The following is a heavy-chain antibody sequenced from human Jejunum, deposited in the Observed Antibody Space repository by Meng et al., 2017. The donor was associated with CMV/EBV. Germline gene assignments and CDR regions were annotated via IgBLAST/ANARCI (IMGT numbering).Heavy chain of an antibody. V-gene: IGHV3-53*01. D-gene: IGHD1-26*01. Sequence: SGFTVSTDYMSWVRQAPGKGLEWVSSIYIGSSTDYADSVKGQFTISRDNPKNTLILQMNNLRAEDTALYYCARFSIVGRTNAFDMWGHGTMVTVSS. J-gene: IGHJ3*02. CDR3: ARFSIVGRTNAFDM. CDR1: GFTVSTDY. CDR2: IYIGSST.